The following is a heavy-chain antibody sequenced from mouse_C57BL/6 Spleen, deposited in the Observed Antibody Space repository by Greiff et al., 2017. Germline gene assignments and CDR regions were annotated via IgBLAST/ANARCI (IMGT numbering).Heavy chain of an antibody. CDR1: GYTFTSYW. J-gene: IGHJ4*01. D-gene: IGHD2-4*01. V-gene: IGHV1-55*01. Sequence: VQLQQPGAELVKPGASVKMSCKASGYTFTSYWITWVKQRPGQGLEWIGDIYPGSGSTNYNEKFKSKATLTVDTSSSTAYMQLSSLTSEDSAVYYCARSTLYYDYDGDAMDYWGQGTSVTVSS. CDR2: IYPGSGST. CDR3: ARSTLYYDYDGDAMDY.